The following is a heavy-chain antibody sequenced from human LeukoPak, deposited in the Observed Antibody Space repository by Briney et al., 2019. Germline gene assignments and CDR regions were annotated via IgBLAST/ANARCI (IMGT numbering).Heavy chain of an antibody. CDR3: AKRYYGSGSGLGSYYFDY. V-gene: IGHV3-23*01. D-gene: IGHD3-10*01. Sequence: GGSLRLSCAASGFTFSSYAMSWVRQAPGKGLEWVSAISGSGGSTYYADSVKGRFTISRDNSKNTLYLQMNSLRAEDTAVYYCAKRYYGSGSGLGSYYFDYWGQGTLVTVSS. CDR1: GFTFSSYA. CDR2: ISGSGGST. J-gene: IGHJ4*02.